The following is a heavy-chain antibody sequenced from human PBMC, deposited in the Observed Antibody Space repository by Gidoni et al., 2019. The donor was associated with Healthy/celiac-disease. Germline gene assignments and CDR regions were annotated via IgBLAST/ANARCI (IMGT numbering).Heavy chain of an antibody. D-gene: IGHD6-13*01. J-gene: IGHJ4*02. V-gene: IGHV3-11*06. CDR3: ARAVYSSSWYIDY. CDR2: ISSSSSYT. CDR1: GFTCSDYY. Sequence: QVQLVESGGGLVKPGGSLRLSCAASGFTCSDYYMSWIRQAPGKGLEWVSYISSSSSYTNYADSVKGRFTISRDNAKNSLYLQMNSLRAEDTAVYYCARAVYSSSWYIDYWGQGTLVTVSS.